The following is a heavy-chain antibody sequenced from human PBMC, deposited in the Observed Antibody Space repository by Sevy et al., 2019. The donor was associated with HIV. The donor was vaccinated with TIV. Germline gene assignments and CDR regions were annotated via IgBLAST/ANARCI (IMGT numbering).Heavy chain of an antibody. CDR1: GGSISSYY. CDR2: IYYSGST. J-gene: IGHJ5*02. D-gene: IGHD1-7*01. V-gene: IGHV4-59*01. CDR3: ARGDLTVTTFGSFWFDP. Sequence: SEALSLTCTVSGGSISSYYWSWIRQPPGKGLEWIGYIYYSGSTNYNPSLKGRVTISVDTSKNQFSLKLSSVTAADTAVYYCARGDLTVTTFGSFWFDPWGQGTLVTVSS.